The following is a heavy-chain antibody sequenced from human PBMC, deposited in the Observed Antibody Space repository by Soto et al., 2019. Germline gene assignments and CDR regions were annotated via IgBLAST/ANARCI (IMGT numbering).Heavy chain of an antibody. CDR1: GYTFSNFW. J-gene: IGHJ4*02. CDR2: IYPGDYET. Sequence: PGESLKISCQCSGYTFSNFWIAWVGELPGKGLEWMGIIYPGDYETRYSPSFHGKVTISADRSIGTAYLQWSSLEASDSAFYFCARSPRSSPYFDYWGQGALVTVSS. D-gene: IGHD6-13*01. V-gene: IGHV5-51*01. CDR3: ARSPRSSPYFDY.